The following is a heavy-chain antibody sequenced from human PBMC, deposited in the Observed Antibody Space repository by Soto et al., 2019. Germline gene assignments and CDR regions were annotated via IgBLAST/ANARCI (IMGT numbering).Heavy chain of an antibody. D-gene: IGHD1-1*01. V-gene: IGHV4-59*08. CDR3: ARHYPIGNNWNYFDY. CDR2: ISYTGST. J-gene: IGHJ4*02. CDR1: GGSISSYY. Sequence: SETLSLTCSVPGGSISSYYWGWIRQPPGKGLEWIGYISYTGSTDYSPSLKSRVTISVDTSKNQFSLKVRSVTAADTAIYFCARHYPIGNNWNYFDYWGRGTLVTVSS.